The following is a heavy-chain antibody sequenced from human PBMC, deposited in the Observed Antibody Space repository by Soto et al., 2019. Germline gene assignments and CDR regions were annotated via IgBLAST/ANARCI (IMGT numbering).Heavy chain of an antibody. D-gene: IGHD3-10*01. V-gene: IGHV3-7*05. CDR1: GFSFSNYW. CDR2: INQDGSGK. Sequence: EVQLVESGGGLVQPGGSLRLSCVVSGFSFSNYWMSWVRQAPGKGLEWVANINQDGSGKVYVDSVKGRFTISRDNAENSLSLQMNSLRAEDAAVYYCARDPYNHGDYGYGMDVWGQGTTVIVSS. J-gene: IGHJ6*02. CDR3: ARDPYNHGDYGYGMDV.